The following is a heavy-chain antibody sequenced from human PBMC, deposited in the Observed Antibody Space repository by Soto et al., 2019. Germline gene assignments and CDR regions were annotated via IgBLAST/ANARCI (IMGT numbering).Heavy chain of an antibody. V-gene: IGHV3-30*14. D-gene: IGHD1-7*01. CDR1: GFTFSSYA. J-gene: IGHJ5*02. CDR3: ARGRITGTFYWFDP. CDR2: ISYDGSNK. Sequence: GGSLRLSCAAPGFTFSSYAMHWVRQAPGKGLEWVAVISYDGSNKYYADSVKGRFTISRHNSKNTLYLQMNSLRAEDTAVYYCARGRITGTFYWFDPWGQGTLVTVSS.